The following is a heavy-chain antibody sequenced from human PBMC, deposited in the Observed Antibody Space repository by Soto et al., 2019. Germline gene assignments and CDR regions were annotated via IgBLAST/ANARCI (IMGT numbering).Heavy chain of an antibody. Sequence: QVQLQQWGAGLLKPSETLSLTCAVYNGSFSGYYWGWVRQSPGKGLEWIGETTHSGSTNFSPSLKSRVTISVDTSKNHFSLELRSVTAADSGVYYFVRVSCSGGSCYLTPRYNYYVMDAWGQGTTVTVSS. CDR3: VRVSCSGGSCYLTPRYNYYVMDA. CDR2: TTHSGST. J-gene: IGHJ6*02. D-gene: IGHD2-15*01. CDR1: NGSFSGYY. V-gene: IGHV4-34*01.